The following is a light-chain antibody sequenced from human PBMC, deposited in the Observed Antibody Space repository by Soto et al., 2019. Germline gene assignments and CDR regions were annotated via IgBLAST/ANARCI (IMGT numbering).Light chain of an antibody. CDR1: SNDIGSYNL. V-gene: IGLV2-23*03. CDR2: EGS. J-gene: IGLJ2*01. Sequence: QSALTQPASVSGSPGQSITISCTGTSNDIGSYNLVSWYQQHPGKAPKLMIYEGSKRPSGVSNRFSGSKSDNTASLTIFGLQAEDEADYYCCSYAGSGTFVFGGGTKLTVL. CDR3: CSYAGSGTFV.